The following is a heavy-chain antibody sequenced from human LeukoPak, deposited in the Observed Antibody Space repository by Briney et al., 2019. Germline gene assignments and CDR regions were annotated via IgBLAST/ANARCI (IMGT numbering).Heavy chain of an antibody. Sequence: GGSLRLSCAASGLSFSSSPMDWVRQAPGKGLEWVSTIGTAGDTYYADSVKGRFTISRDSSKNTLFLQMTSLRADDTALYYCATKTPGNYPYHSWGQGTLVTVSP. CDR3: ATKTPGNYPYHS. V-gene: IGHV3-23*01. D-gene: IGHD3-22*01. CDR2: IGTAGDT. J-gene: IGHJ4*02. CDR1: GLSFSSSP.